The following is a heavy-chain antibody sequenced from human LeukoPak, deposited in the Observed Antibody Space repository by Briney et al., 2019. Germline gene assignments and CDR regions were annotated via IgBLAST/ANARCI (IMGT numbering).Heavy chain of an antibody. CDR3: ARVAVLRYFDWLRRGGWFDP. V-gene: IGHV4-34*01. J-gene: IGHJ5*02. CDR1: GGSFSGYY. Sequence: SETLSLTCAVYGGSFSGYYWSWIRQPPGKGLEWIGEINHSGSTNYNPSLTSRVTISVDTSKNQFSLKLSSVTAADTAVYYCARVAVLRYFDWLRRGGWFDPWGQGTLVTVSS. D-gene: IGHD3-9*01. CDR2: INHSGST.